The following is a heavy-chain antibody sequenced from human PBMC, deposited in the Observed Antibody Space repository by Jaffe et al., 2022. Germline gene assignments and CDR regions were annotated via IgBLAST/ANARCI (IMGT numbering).Heavy chain of an antibody. D-gene: IGHD4-17*01. Sequence: QVQLVESGGGVVQPGGSLRLSCAASGFTFRSYGMHWVRQAPGKGLEWVAFIQYDGNNKYYADSVKGRFTISRDNSKNTLYLQMNSLRAEDTAVYYCAKDPRFATTVTTSVDYWGQGTLVTVSS. J-gene: IGHJ4*02. CDR2: IQYDGNNK. V-gene: IGHV3-30*02. CDR1: GFTFRSYG. CDR3: AKDPRFATTVTTSVDY.